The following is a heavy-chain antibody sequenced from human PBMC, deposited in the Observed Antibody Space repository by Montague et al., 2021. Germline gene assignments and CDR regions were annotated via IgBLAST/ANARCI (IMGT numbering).Heavy chain of an antibody. D-gene: IGHD5-18*01. CDR1: GFTFSSYA. CDR2: ISKDGDIT. CDR3: ARGDSGYSLDY. V-gene: IGHV3-30*04. J-gene: IGHJ4*02. Sequence: SLRLSCAASGFTFSSYAMHWVRQAPGKGLEWVAVISKDGDITYYADSLKGRFTVSRDNAKNTLYLQMDSLRGDDTAAFYCARGDSGYSLDYWGQGTLVTVSS.